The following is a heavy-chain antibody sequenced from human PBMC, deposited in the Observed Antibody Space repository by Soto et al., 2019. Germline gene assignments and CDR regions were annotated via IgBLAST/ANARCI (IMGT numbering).Heavy chain of an antibody. J-gene: IGHJ6*02. D-gene: IGHD6-25*01. CDR1: GFTFSSYA. CDR3: ARSGSGNYYYVLDV. CDR2: ISYDGSSK. Sequence: GGSLRLSCAASGFTFSSYAMHWVRQAPGQGLEWLAVISYDGSSKFYADSVKGRLAISRDNSKSTLYLQMDSLRSEDTAVYYCARSGSGNYYYVLDVWGQGTTVTVS. V-gene: IGHV3-30*09.